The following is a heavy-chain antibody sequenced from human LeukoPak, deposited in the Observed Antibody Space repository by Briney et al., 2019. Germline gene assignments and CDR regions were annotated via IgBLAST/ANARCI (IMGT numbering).Heavy chain of an antibody. CDR2: INPNGGDT. CDR1: GYNFMDSY. V-gene: IGHV1-2*02. Sequence: ASVKVSCKASGYNFMDSYMHWVRKAPGQELQYMAWINPNGGDTYYAPRFQGKVTLTLDTSISTAYMELNSLQSDDSAIYYCARDLTGASNDYWGQGTLVTVSS. CDR3: ARDLTGASNDY. J-gene: IGHJ4*02.